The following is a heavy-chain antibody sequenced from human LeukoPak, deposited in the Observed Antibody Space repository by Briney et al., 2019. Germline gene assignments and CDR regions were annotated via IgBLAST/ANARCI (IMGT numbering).Heavy chain of an antibody. J-gene: IGHJ6*02. V-gene: IGHV3-49*04. CDR1: GFNLGDHA. Sequence: GRSLRLSCTTSGFNLGDHAMTWVRQAPGEGVEVVGFIRSKAYRGTPEYAASVKGRFTISRDDSKSVVYLQMNSLKSEDTAVYYCSRGPIQLWVHNGMDVWGQGTTVTVSS. CDR2: IRSKAYRGTP. CDR3: SRGPIQLWVHNGMDV. D-gene: IGHD5-18*01.